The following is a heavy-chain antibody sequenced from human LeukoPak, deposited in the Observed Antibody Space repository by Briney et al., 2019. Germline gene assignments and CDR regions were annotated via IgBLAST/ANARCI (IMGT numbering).Heavy chain of an antibody. CDR1: GFTFSSYG. D-gene: IGHD2/OR15-2a*01. CDR2: IWYDGSNK. J-gene: IGHJ4*02. Sequence: GGSLRLSCAASGFTFSSYGMHWVRQAPGKGLEWVAVIWYDGSNKYYADSVKGRFTISRDNSKNTLYLQMNSLRAEDTAVYYCAKALIDSSTYYFDYWGQGTLVTVSS. V-gene: IGHV3-33*06. CDR3: AKALIDSSTYYFDY.